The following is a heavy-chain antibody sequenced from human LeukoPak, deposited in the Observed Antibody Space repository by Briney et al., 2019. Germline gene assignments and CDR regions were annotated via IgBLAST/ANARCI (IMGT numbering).Heavy chain of an antibody. V-gene: IGHV4-59*01. J-gene: IGHJ4*01. D-gene: IGHD6-13*01. Sequence: SETLSLTCTVSGGSISSYYWSWIRQPPGKGLEWIGYIYYSGSTNYNPSLKSRVTLSVDTSKNQFSLKLSSVTAADTAVYYCARGYSAAGRFNYWGHGTLVTVSS. CDR3: ARGYSAAGRFNY. CDR2: IYYSGST. CDR1: GGSISSYY.